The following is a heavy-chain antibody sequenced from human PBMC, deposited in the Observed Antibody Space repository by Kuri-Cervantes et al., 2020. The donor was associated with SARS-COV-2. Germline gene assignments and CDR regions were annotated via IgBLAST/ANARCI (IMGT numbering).Heavy chain of an antibody. J-gene: IGHJ4*02. CDR2: TYYRSKWNH. V-gene: IGHV6-1*01. CDR1: GDSVSSNNAG. Sequence: SQTLSLTCAISGDSVSSNNAGWNWIRQSPSRGLEWLGRTYYRSKWNHDYAVSVKSRIIINPDTSKNQFSLQLSSVTPEDTAVYYCARVTTGTLDYWGQGTLVTVSS. CDR3: ARVTTGTLDY. D-gene: IGHD1-1*01.